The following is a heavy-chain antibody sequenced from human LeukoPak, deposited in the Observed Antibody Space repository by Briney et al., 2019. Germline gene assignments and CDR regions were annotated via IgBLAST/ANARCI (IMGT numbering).Heavy chain of an antibody. CDR1: GFTFSSYG. D-gene: IGHD1-14*01. CDR3: ARPVYYYYYYYMDV. CDR2: ISSSSSTI. J-gene: IGHJ6*03. Sequence: GRSLRLSCAASGFTFSSYGMTWVRQAPGKGLEWVSYISSSSSTIYYADSVKGRFTISRDNAKNSLYLQMNSLRAEDTAVYYCARPVYYYYYYYMDVWGKGTTVTVSS. V-gene: IGHV3-48*01.